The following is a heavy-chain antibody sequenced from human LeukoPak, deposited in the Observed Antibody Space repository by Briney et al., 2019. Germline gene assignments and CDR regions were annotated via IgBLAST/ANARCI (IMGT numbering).Heavy chain of an antibody. J-gene: IGHJ4*02. CDR1: GGSISSGSYY. V-gene: IGHV4-61*02. Sequence: PSETLSLTCTVSGGSISSGSYYWSWIRQPAGKGLEWIGRIYTSGSTNYNPSLKSRVTISVDTSKNRFSLKLSSVTAADTAVYYCARDLPPAYYDFWSGPDYWGQGTLVTVSS. CDR2: IYTSGST. CDR3: ARDLPPAYYDFWSGPDY. D-gene: IGHD3-3*01.